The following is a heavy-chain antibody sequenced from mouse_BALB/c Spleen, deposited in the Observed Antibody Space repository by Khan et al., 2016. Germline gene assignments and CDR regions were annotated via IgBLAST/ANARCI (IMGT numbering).Heavy chain of an antibody. CDR3: ARLSAGYFDY. CDR1: GHSITSGY. V-gene: IGHV3-8*02. Sequence: EVKLEESGPSLVKPSQTLSLTCSVTGHSITSGYWNWIRKFPGNKLEYMGYISYSCTTYYNPSLKSRISITRDTSKNQYYLLLKSVTTEDTATYYCARLSAGYFDYWGQRTTLAVSS. J-gene: IGHJ2*01. CDR2: ISYSCTT. D-gene: IGHD1-2*01.